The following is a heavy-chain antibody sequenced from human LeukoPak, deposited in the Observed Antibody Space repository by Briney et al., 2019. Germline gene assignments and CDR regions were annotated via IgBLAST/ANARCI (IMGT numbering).Heavy chain of an antibody. CDR2: ISGSGDTP. CDR3: AKAPISNWGSLFEN. CDR1: GFTFSTYG. Sequence: PGGSLRLSCAASGFTFSTYGMSWVRQVPGKGLEWVPAISGSGDTPYYADSVKGRFTISRDNSRNTIYLQINSLRAEDTAIYYCAKAPISNWGSLFENWGQGTQVIVSA. V-gene: IGHV3-23*01. J-gene: IGHJ1*01. D-gene: IGHD7-27*01.